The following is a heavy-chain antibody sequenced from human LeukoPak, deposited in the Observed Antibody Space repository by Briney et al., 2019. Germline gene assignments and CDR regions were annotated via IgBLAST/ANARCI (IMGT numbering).Heavy chain of an antibody. V-gene: IGHV3-48*01. CDR2: ISSSSSTI. J-gene: IGHJ4*02. Sequence: GGSLRLPCAASGFTFSSYSMNWVRQAPGKGLEWVSYISSSSSTIYYADSVKGRFTISRDNAKNSLYLQMNSLRAEDTAVYYCARAIIDSSGWYVVYWGQGTLVTVSS. CDR3: ARAIIDSSGWYVVY. D-gene: IGHD6-19*01. CDR1: GFTFSSYS.